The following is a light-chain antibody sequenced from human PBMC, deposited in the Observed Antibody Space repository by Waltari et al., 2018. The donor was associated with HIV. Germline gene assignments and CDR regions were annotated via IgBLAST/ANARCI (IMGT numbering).Light chain of an antibody. CDR2: SND. V-gene: IGLV1-44*01. CDR3: AAWDDSLNVWV. CDR1: SPSFGRKT. Sequence: QSVLTQPPSASGTPGQWVPTPCSGGSPSFGRKTLTWYQQVPGMAPKLLIYSNDQRPSGIPDRFSGSKSGTSASLAVSGLQSEDEADYYCAAWDDSLNVWVFGGGTKLTVL. J-gene: IGLJ3*02.